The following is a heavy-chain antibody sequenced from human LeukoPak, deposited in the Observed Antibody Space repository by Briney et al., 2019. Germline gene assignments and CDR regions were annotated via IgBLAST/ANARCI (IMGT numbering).Heavy chain of an antibody. CDR3: ARETPVRNYYDSSGYSYYFDY. Sequence: PGGSLRLSCAASGFTLSSYIMNWVRQAPGKGLVWVSYIRSSSSTIYYADSVEGRFTISRDNAKNSLYLQMNSLRAEDTAVYYCARETPVRNYYDSSGYSYYFDYWGQGTLVTVSS. D-gene: IGHD3-22*01. V-gene: IGHV3-48*04. J-gene: IGHJ4*02. CDR1: GFTLSSYI. CDR2: IRSSSSTI.